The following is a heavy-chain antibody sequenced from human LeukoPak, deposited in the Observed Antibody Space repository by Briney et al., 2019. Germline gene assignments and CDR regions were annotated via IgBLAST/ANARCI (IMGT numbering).Heavy chain of an antibody. J-gene: IGHJ5*02. V-gene: IGHV1-8*01. CDR2: MNPNSGNT. CDR1: GYTFTSYD. D-gene: IGHD3-3*01. Sequence: ASVKVSCKASGYTFTSYDINWVRQATGQGLEWMGWMNPNSGNTGYAQKFQGRVTMTRDTSTSTVYMELSSLRSEDTAVYYCARGHNDYDFWSGYSSSWFDPWGQGTLVTVSS. CDR3: ARGHNDYDFWSGYSSSWFDP.